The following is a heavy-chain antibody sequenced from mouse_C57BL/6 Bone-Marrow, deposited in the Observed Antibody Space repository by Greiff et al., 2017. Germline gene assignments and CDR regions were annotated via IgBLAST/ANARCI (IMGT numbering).Heavy chain of an antibody. CDR3: ARRDYYSNFYAMDY. CDR2: ISSGGSCT. D-gene: IGHD2-5*01. J-gene: IGHJ4*01. Sequence: EVKLVESGGDLVKPGGSLKLSCAASGFTFSSYGMSWVRQTPDKRLEWVATISSGGSCTYYPDSLKGRVTIYRDNAKNTLYLQMSRLKSEDTAMYYCARRDYYSNFYAMDYWGQGTSVTVSS. CDR1: GFTFSSYG. V-gene: IGHV5-6*02.